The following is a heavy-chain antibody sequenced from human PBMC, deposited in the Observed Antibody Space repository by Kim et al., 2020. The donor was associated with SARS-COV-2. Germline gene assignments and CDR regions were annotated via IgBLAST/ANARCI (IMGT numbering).Heavy chain of an antibody. CDR1: GGSISSGGYY. D-gene: IGHD3-22*01. J-gene: IGHJ3*02. V-gene: IGHV4-31*03. CDR2: IYYSGST. CDR3: ARARIWMIVVVDAFDI. Sequence: SETLSLTCTVSGGSISSGGYYWSWIRQHPGKGLEWIGYIYYSGSTYYNPSLKSRVTISVDTSKNQFSLKLSSVTAADTAVYYCARARIWMIVVVDAFDIWGQGTMVTVSS.